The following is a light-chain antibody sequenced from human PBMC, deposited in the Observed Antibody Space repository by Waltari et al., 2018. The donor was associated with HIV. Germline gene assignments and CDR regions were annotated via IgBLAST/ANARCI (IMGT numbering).Light chain of an antibody. Sequence: SYVLTQPPSVSVAPGTTARVSCGGYDLGSKTVHWYQQKPGQAPGRVIFDDSDRPSGIPGRFSGSNSGNTATLTISRVEDRDEADYYCQVWDSNSDHGVFGGGTKLTVL. CDR3: QVWDSNSDHGV. J-gene: IGLJ3*02. CDR2: DDS. CDR1: DLGSKT. V-gene: IGLV3-21*01.